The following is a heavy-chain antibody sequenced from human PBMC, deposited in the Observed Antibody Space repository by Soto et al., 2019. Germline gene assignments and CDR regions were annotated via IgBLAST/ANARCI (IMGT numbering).Heavy chain of an antibody. J-gene: IGHJ4*02. CDR1: GYSFTSYW. CDR3: ARPRYYYGSGSSYYFDY. V-gene: IGHV5-51*03. D-gene: IGHD3-10*01. CDR2: IYPGDSDT. Sequence: EVQLVQSGAEVKKPGESLKISCKGSGYSFTSYWIGWVRQMPGKGLEWMGIIYPGDSDTRYSPSFQGQVTISADKSISTAYLQWSSLKASDTAMYYCARPRYYYGSGSSYYFDYWGKGTLVTVSS.